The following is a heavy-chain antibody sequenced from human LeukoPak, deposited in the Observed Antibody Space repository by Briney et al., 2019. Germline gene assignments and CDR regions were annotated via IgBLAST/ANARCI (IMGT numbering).Heavy chain of an antibody. D-gene: IGHD1-14*01. Sequence: PSETLSLTCTVSGGSISNYYWSWIRQPPGKGLEWIGYIYNSGSTNYNPSLKSRVTISIDTSKNQFSLKLSSVTAADTAVYYCARVYVTWGQGTLVTVSS. CDR3: ARVYVT. CDR2: IYNSGST. J-gene: IGHJ5*02. CDR1: GGSISNYY. V-gene: IGHV4-59*08.